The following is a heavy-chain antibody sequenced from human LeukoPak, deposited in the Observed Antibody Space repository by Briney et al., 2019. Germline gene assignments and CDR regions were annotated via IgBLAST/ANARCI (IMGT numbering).Heavy chain of an antibody. V-gene: IGHV4-39*01. CDR1: GGSMRPSTYF. D-gene: IGHD3-9*01. J-gene: IGHJ3*02. Sequence: SETLSLTCSVSGGSMRPSTYFWAWIRRPPGQGLEWIGNVYDSGSIYYNPFLKSRVTISIDTSKNQFSLKVTSMTAADTAKYYCARLGTTRNTLIVQIWGQGTMVTVSS. CDR3: ARLGTTRNTLIVQI. CDR2: VYDSGSI.